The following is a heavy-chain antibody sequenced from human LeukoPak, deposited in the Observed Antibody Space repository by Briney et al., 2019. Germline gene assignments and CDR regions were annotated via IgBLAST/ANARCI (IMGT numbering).Heavy chain of an antibody. D-gene: IGHD3-10*01. V-gene: IGHV3-23*01. CDR2: ISDSGSKT. CDR3: GKEEFGELVIGY. J-gene: IGHJ4*02. Sequence: GASLRLSCAASGFTFSDYAMTWVRQAPGKGLEWVSGISDSGSKTYYADSVQGRFTISRDNSKNSLFLQINSLRAEDTAVYYCGKEEFGELVIGYWGQGILVTVTS. CDR1: GFTFSDYA.